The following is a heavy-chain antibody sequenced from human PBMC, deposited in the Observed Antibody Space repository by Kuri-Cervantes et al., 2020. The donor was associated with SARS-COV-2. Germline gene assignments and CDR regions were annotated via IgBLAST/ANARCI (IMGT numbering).Heavy chain of an antibody. V-gene: IGHV3-74*01. D-gene: IGHD1-1*01. CDR3: VRDGDHWNFDY. CDR1: GFTFSYYG. J-gene: IGHJ4*02. CDR2: INPDGSYT. Sequence: GGSLRLSCAASGFTFSYYGMHWVRQAPGKGLVWVSRINPDGSYTNNADSVKGRFTLSRDNAKNMLFLQMNSLRAEDTAVYYCVRDGDHWNFDYWGQGTLVTVSS.